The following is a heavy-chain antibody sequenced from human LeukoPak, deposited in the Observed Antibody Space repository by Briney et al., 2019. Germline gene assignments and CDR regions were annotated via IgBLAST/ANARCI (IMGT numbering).Heavy chain of an antibody. CDR2: IKEDGRQA. D-gene: IGHD4-23*01. J-gene: IGHJ4*02. CDR3: AREWYDYGGDSEGY. V-gene: IGHV3-7*01. CDR1: GSTFNGHW. Sequence: PGGSLRLSCVGSGSTFNGHWLTWVRQAPGRGLEWVVSIKEDGRQAYYMDSVKDRFTISRDNSKKSLYLQMNSLRIEDTAVYYCAREWYDYGGDSEGYWGQGTLVSVSS.